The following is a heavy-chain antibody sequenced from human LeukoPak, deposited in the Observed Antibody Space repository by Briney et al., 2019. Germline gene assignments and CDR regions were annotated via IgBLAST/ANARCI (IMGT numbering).Heavy chain of an antibody. D-gene: IGHD3-16*01. CDR3: ARDRPTYYDYVWGSEADAFDI. J-gene: IGHJ3*02. V-gene: IGHV1-18*01. Sequence: ASVKVSCKASGYTFTSYGISWVRQAPGQGLEWMGWISAYNGNTDYAQKLQGRVTMTTDTSTSTAYMELRSLRSDDTAVYYCARDRPTYYDYVWGSEADAFDIWGQGTMVTVSS. CDR1: GYTFTSYG. CDR2: ISAYNGNT.